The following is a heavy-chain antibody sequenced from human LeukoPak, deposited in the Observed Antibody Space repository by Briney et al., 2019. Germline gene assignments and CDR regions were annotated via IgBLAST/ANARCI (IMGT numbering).Heavy chain of an antibody. J-gene: IGHJ4*02. CDR2: INWNGGST. V-gene: IGHV3-20*01. CDR3: AREGSSWSHYYFDY. Sequence: GGSLRLSCAASGFTFDDYGMSWVRQAPGKVLEWVSGINWNGGSTGYADSVKGRFTISRDNAKNSLYLQMNSLRAEDTALYHCAREGSSWSHYYFDYWGQGTLVTVSS. D-gene: IGHD6-13*01. CDR1: GFTFDDYG.